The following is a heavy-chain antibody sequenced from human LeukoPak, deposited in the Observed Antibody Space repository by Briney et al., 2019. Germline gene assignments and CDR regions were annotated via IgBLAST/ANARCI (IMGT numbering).Heavy chain of an antibody. CDR2: INHSGST. J-gene: IGHJ4*02. Sequence: PSETLSLTCAVYGGSFSGYYWSWIRQPPGKGLEWIGEINHSGSTNYNPSLKSRVTISVDTSKNQFSLKLRSVTAADTAVYYCARGASGWPFDYWGQGTLVTVSS. CDR3: ARGASGWPFDY. V-gene: IGHV4-34*01. D-gene: IGHD6-19*01. CDR1: GGSFSGYY.